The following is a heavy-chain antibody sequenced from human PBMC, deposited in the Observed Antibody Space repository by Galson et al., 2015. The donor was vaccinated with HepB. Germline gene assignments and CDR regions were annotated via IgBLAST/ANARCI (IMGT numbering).Heavy chain of an antibody. CDR1: GYTFTSYA. CDR2: ISGYNDNT. V-gene: IGHV1-18*01. Sequence: SVKVSCKASGYTFTSYALSWVRQAPGQGLEWMGWISGYNDNTNYAQEFQGRVTMTTDTSTSAAYMELRSLRSDDTAVYYCARNTSDKGAFDVWGQGTLVTVSS. D-gene: IGHD1/OR15-1a*01. J-gene: IGHJ3*01. CDR3: ARNTSDKGAFDV.